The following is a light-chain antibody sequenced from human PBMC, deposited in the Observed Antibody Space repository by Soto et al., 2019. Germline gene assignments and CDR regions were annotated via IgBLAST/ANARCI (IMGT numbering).Light chain of an antibody. CDR1: QTIINC. Sequence: IHRTQSPSTLSASFLHRVTTTFRASQTIINCLAWYQQKPGKAPKLLIYKASTLEGEVPSRFSGSGSETVFTLTINSLQPDDSATYYCQQYHTYWWTFGQGTKVDIK. V-gene: IGKV1-5*03. CDR3: QQYHTYWWT. CDR2: KAS. J-gene: IGKJ1*01.